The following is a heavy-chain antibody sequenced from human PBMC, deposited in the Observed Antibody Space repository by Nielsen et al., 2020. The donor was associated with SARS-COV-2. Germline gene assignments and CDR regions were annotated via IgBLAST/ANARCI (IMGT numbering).Heavy chain of an antibody. J-gene: IGHJ6*02. Sequence: GESLKISCSVSGFTFSNYEMNWVRQAPGKGLEWISYISSSSTSIYYADSVKGRFTISRDNAKNSLYLQMNSLRAEDTAVYYCAREGGYSYGPDRYYYGMDVWGQGTTVTVSS. CDR1: GFTFSNYE. CDR2: ISSSSTSI. D-gene: IGHD5-18*01. CDR3: AREGGYSYGPDRYYYGMDV. V-gene: IGHV3-48*03.